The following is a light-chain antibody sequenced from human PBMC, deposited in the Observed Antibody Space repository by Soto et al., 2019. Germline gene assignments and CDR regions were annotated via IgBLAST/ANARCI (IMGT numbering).Light chain of an antibody. V-gene: IGLV2-14*01. Sequence: QSALTQPASVSGSPGQSITISCTGTSSDIGGYNYVSWYQQYPGKAPKLVIFGVSDRPSGVSNRFSGSKSGTTASLTISGLQAEDEAYYYCSSYKTSSTVVVFGGGTKLTVL. J-gene: IGLJ2*01. CDR2: GVS. CDR3: SSYKTSSTVVV. CDR1: SSDIGGYNY.